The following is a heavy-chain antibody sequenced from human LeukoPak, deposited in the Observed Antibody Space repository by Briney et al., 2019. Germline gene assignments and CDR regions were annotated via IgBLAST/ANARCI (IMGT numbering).Heavy chain of an antibody. V-gene: IGHV1-2*06. CDR2: INPNSGGT. Sequence: ASVKVSCKASGYTFTGYYMHWVRQAPGQGFEWMGRINPNSGGTNYAQKFQGRVTMTRDTSISTAYMELSRLRSDDTAVYYCARRVVPIYYYYYYGMDVWGQGTTVTVSS. J-gene: IGHJ6*02. CDR1: GYTFTGYY. D-gene: IGHD2-15*01. CDR3: ARRVVPIYYYYYYGMDV.